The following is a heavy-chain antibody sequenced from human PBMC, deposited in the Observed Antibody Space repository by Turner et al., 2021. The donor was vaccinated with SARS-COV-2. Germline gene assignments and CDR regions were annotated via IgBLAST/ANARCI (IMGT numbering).Heavy chain of an antibody. CDR3: TIYCSGGSCYGI. Sequence: EVQLVQSGGGVVKPGGSLRLSCVASGFTFRDTWMTWVRQAPGKGLQWVGRIRSKANSYATAYAASVKGRFTISRDDSKNTAYLQMNSLKTEDTAVYYCTIYCSGGSCYGIWGQGTLVTVSS. D-gene: IGHD2-15*01. J-gene: IGHJ4*02. CDR2: IRSKANSYAT. V-gene: IGHV3-73*01. CDR1: GFTFRDTW.